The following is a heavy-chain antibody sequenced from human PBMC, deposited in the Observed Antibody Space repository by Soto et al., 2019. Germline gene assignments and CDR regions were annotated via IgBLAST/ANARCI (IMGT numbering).Heavy chain of an antibody. Sequence: GGSLRLSCAASGFTFDDYAMHWVRQAPGKGLEWVSGISWNSGSIGYADSVKGRFTISRDNAKNPLYLQMNSLRAEDTALYYCAKDIRNPRAHYYGMDVWGQGTTVTVSS. CDR1: GFTFDDYA. J-gene: IGHJ6*02. CDR2: ISWNSGSI. D-gene: IGHD4-4*01. CDR3: AKDIRNPRAHYYGMDV. V-gene: IGHV3-9*01.